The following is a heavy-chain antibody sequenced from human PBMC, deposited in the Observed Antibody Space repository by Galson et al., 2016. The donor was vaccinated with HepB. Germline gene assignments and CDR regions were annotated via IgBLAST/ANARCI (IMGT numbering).Heavy chain of an antibody. J-gene: IGHJ4*02. CDR1: GFTFSSYG. CDR2: ISYDGSNK. Sequence: SLRLSCAASGFTFSSYGMHWVRQAPGKGLEGVALISYDGSNKYYVDSLKGRFTISRDNSKNTLDLQMNSLSAEDTAVYYCAKDLNKCLQSCLFEYWGQGALVAVSS. V-gene: IGHV3-30*18. D-gene: IGHD5-24*01. CDR3: AKDLNKCLQSCLFEY.